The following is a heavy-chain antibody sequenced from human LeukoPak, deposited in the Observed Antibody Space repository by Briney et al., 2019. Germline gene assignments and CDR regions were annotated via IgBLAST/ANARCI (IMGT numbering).Heavy chain of an antibody. D-gene: IGHD2-8*01. J-gene: IGHJ1*01. CDR2: IYYSGST. CDR3: ATYCTNGVCYTKYFQH. V-gene: IGHV4-39*01. Sequence: PSETLSLTCTVSGGSISSSSYYWGWIRQPPGKGLEWIGSIYYSGSTYYNPSLKSRVTISVDTSKNQFSLKLSSVTAADTAVYYCATYCTNGVCYTKYFQHWGQGTLVTVSS. CDR1: GGSISSSSYY.